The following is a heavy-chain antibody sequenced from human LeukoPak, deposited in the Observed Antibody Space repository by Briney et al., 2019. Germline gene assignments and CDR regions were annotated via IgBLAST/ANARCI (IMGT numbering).Heavy chain of an antibody. D-gene: IGHD1-26*01. Sequence: GGSLRLSCAASGFTFSDTWLSWVRQAPGKGLEWVANINKDGGQKYYVDSVKGRFTISRDNAKNSLYLQMNSLRVEDTAVYYCARDQVGAMRGRFHDIWGQGTMVTVSS. CDR3: ARDQVGAMRGRFHDI. CDR2: INKDGGQK. V-gene: IGHV3-7*01. CDR1: GFTFSDTW. J-gene: IGHJ3*02.